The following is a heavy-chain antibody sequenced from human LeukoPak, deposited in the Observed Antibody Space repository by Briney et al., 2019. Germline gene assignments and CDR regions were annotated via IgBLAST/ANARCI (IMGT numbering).Heavy chain of an antibody. D-gene: IGHD3-3*01. CDR1: GFTFSSYW. CDR3: ARDSSRNDFWSGYYPDWFDP. J-gene: IGHJ5*02. Sequence: GGSLRLSCAASGFTFSSYWMSWVRQAPGKGLEWVANIKQDGSEKYYVDSVKGRFTISRDNAKNSLYLQMNSLRAEDTAVYYCARDSSRNDFWSGYYPDWFDPWGQGTLVTVSS. CDR2: IKQDGSEK. V-gene: IGHV3-7*03.